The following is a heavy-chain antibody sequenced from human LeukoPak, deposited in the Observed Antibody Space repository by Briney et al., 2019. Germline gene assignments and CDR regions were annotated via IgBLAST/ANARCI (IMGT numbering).Heavy chain of an antibody. V-gene: IGHV3-43*02. CDR3: AKGTCSGGGCYSNFDY. J-gene: IGHJ4*02. CDR1: GFSIDDYD. D-gene: IGHD2-15*01. Sequence: GSLRLSCAASGFSIDDYDMHCVRQAPGKGLEWVSPISGDGGSTYYADSVKGRFTISRDNSKNSLYLEMNSLRTEDTALYYCAKGTCSGGGCYSNFDYWGQGALVTVSS. CDR2: ISGDGGST.